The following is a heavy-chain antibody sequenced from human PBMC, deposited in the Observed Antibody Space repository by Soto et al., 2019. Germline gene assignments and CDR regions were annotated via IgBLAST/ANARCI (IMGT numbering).Heavy chain of an antibody. CDR3: ARGRTPIAY. V-gene: IGHV1-18*01. J-gene: IGHJ4*02. D-gene: IGHD2-15*01. Sequence: QVQLGQSGAEVKKPGASVKVSCKASGYTFTNLGISWLRQAPGQGLEWRGWISAYNGNTNYAQNFQGRVTMTTDTYTSTAYMGLRSLRSDDTAVYYCARGRTPIAYWGQGTLGTVSS. CDR2: ISAYNGNT. CDR1: GYTFTNLG.